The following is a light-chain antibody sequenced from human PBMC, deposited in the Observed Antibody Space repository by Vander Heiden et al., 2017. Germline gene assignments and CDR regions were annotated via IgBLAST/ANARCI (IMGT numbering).Light chain of an antibody. V-gene: IGKV1-5*03. Sequence: DIQMTQSPSTLSASVGDRVTIPCRASQSISSWLAWYQHKPGKAPKPLIYKASTLESGVPSRFSGSGSGTEFTLTISSLQPDDFATFYCQQYNYYPYTFGQGTKLEIK. CDR3: QQYNYYPYT. J-gene: IGKJ2*01. CDR2: KAS. CDR1: QSISSW.